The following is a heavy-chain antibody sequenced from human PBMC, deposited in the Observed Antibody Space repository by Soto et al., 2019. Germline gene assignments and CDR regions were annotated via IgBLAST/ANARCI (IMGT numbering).Heavy chain of an antibody. V-gene: IGHV3-23*01. J-gene: IGHJ4*02. CDR2: IVGGGDST. CDR1: GFTFSSYA. Sequence: GGSLRLSCAASGFTFSSYAMSWVRQAQGKGLEWVSAIVGGGDSTYYADSVKGRFTIARDNSKNTLHLEMNSLRAEDTAVYFCAKESRGIAPTVTGYWGQGTQVTVSS. CDR3: AKESRGIAPTVTGY. D-gene: IGHD6-13*01.